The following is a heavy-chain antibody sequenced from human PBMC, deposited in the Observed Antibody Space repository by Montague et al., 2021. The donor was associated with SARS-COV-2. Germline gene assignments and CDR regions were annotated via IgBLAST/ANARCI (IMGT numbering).Heavy chain of an antibody. Sequence: SETLSLTCAVHGGSFSTYSWNWIRQPPGKGLEWIGEIHHGGSTNYNPSLKSRVTISADTSKNQFSLKLTSVAAADTAVYYCVRLGEGVVTPPVLGLGPYYYYYYMDVWGQGTTVTVSS. D-gene: IGHD3-16*01. V-gene: IGHV4-34*01. CDR1: GGSFSTYS. CDR2: IHHGGST. J-gene: IGHJ6*02. CDR3: VRLGEGVVTPPVLGLGPYYYYYYMDV.